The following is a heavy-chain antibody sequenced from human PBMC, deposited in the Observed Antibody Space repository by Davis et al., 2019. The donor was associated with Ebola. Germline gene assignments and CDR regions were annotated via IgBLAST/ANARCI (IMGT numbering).Heavy chain of an antibody. J-gene: IGHJ3*02. V-gene: IGHV4-59*01. CDR2: IYYSDSGST. CDR3: ASWDAFDI. CDR1: GGSISSYF. Sequence: PSETLSLTCSVSGGSISSYFWNWIRQSPGKGPEWIGYIYYSDSGSTNYNPSLKSRVTTSVDTSKNQFSLKLSSVTAADTAMYYCASWDAFDIWGQGTMVTVSS.